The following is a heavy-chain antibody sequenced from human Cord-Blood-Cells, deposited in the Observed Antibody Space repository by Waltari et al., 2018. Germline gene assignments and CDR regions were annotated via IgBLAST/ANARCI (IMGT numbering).Heavy chain of an antibody. V-gene: IGHV4-34*01. CDR3: ASLGSYCSGGSCYSGNWFDP. J-gene: IGHJ5*02. D-gene: IGHD2-15*01. CDR1: GGPLSGSY. Sequence: QVQLQQLGAGLLKPSETLSLTCAVYGGPLSGSYWNWIRQPPGKGLGWIGEINPRGSTNYNPSLKSRVTISVDTSKNQFSLKLSSVTAADTAVYYCASLGSYCSGGSCYSGNWFDPWGQGTLVTVSS. CDR2: INPRGST.